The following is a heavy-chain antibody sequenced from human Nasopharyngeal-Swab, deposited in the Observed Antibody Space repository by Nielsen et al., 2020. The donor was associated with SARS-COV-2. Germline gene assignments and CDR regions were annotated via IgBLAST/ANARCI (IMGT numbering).Heavy chain of an antibody. CDR1: GYTFTGYY. J-gene: IGHJ5*02. D-gene: IGHD6-19*01. CDR3: ARDRRDSSGTHNWFDP. CDR2: INPNSGGT. V-gene: IGHV1-2*04. Sequence: ASMKVYCKASGYTFTGYYMHWARQAPGQGLEWMGWINPNSGGTNYAQKFQGWVTMTRDTSISTAYMELSRLRSDDTAVYYCARDRRDSSGTHNWFDPWGQGTLVTVSS.